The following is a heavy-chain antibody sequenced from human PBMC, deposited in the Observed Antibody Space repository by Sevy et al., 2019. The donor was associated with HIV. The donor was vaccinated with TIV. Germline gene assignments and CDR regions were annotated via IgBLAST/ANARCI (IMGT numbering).Heavy chain of an antibody. CDR1: GGSISSYY. D-gene: IGHD6-13*01. Sequence: SETLSLTCTVSGGSISSYYWSWIRQPAGKGLEWIGRIYTSGSTNYNPSLKSRVTMSVDTSKNQFSLKLSSVTAADTAVYYCAREGAAAGDYYYYGMDVWGQGTTVTVS. J-gene: IGHJ6*02. CDR3: AREGAAAGDYYYYGMDV. CDR2: IYTSGST. V-gene: IGHV4-4*07.